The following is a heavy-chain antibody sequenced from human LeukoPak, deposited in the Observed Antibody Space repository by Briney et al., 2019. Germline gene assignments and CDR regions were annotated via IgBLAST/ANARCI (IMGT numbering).Heavy chain of an antibody. CDR3: AKDRDLDIVATFDP. J-gene: IGHJ5*02. D-gene: IGHD5-12*01. Sequence: PGGSLRLSCAASGFTFSSFAMSWVRQAPGKGLEWVSAISGSGGSTYYADSVKGRFTISRDNSKNTLYLQMNSLRAEDTAVYYCAKDRDLDIVATFDPWGQGTLVTVSS. CDR1: GFTFSSFA. CDR2: ISGSGGST. V-gene: IGHV3-23*01.